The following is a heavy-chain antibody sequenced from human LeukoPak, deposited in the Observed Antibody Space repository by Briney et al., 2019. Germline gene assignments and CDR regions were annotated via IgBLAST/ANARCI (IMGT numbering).Heavy chain of an antibody. Sequence: GGSLRLSCAASGFTFSSYAMHWVRQAPGKGLEWVSGINWNGGSTGYADSVKGRFTISRDNAKNSLYLQMNSLRAEDTALYHCARVCGSRGENWFDPWGQGTLVTVSS. CDR2: INWNGGST. D-gene: IGHD3-16*01. V-gene: IGHV3-20*01. J-gene: IGHJ5*02. CDR3: ARVCGSRGENWFDP. CDR1: GFTFSSYA.